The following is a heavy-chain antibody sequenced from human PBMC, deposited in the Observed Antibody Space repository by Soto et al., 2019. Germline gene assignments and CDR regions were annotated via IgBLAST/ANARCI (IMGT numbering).Heavy chain of an antibody. V-gene: IGHV4-39*01. CDR3: GRVVEGATRHTDFDS. CDR2: VYYSGGA. CDR1: GGSIHNSHSF. D-gene: IGHD2-15*01. J-gene: IGHJ4*02. Sequence: SETLSLTCAVSGGSIHNSHSFWGWIRQPPGKGLEFIGSVYYSGGAYYNPSLESRVTVSVDPSKNQFSLRLNSVTAADTAVYYCGRVVEGATRHTDFDSWGPGTLVT.